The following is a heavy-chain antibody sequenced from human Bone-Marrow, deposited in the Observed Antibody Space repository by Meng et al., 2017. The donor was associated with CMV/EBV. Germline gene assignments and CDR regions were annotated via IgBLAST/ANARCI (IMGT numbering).Heavy chain of an antibody. D-gene: IGHD2-2*01. V-gene: IGHV3-33*06. CDR2: IWYDGSNK. Sequence: GGPLRLSCAASGFTFSSYGMHWVRQAPGKGLEWVAVIWYDGSNKYYADSVKGRFTISRDNSKNTLYLQMNSLRAEDTAVYYCAKTYCSSTSCHLYYYYGMDVWGQGTTVTVSS. CDR1: GFTFSSYG. J-gene: IGHJ6*02. CDR3: AKTYCSSTSCHLYYYYGMDV.